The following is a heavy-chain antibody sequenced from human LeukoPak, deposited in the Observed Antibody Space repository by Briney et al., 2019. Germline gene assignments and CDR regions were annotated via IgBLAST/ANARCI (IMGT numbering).Heavy chain of an antibody. CDR1: GGSISSYY. Sequence: SETLSLTCTVSGGSISSYYWSWIRQPPGKGLEWIGYIYYSGSTNYNPSLKSRVTISVDTSKNQFSLKLSSVTAADTAVYYCATTDYDFWSGYKYYYMDVWGKETTVTVSS. CDR2: IYYSGST. V-gene: IGHV4-59*01. D-gene: IGHD3-3*01. J-gene: IGHJ6*03. CDR3: ATTDYDFWSGYKYYYMDV.